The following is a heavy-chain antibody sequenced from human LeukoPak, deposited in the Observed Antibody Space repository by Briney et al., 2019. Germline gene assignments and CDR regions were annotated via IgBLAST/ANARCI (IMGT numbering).Heavy chain of an antibody. CDR2: ISGSGGST. D-gene: IGHD6-13*01. V-gene: IGHV3-23*01. CDR3: AKVIAAAGMAY. Sequence: GGSLRLSCAASGFTFSCYAMSWVRQAPGKGLEWVSAISGSGGSTYYADSVKGRFTISRDNSKNTLYLQMNSLRAEDTAVYYCAKVIAAAGMAYWGQGTLVTVSS. CDR1: GFTFSCYA. J-gene: IGHJ4*02.